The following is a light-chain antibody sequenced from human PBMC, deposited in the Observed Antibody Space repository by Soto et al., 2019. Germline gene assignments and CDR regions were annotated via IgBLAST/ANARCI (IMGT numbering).Light chain of an antibody. Sequence: QSALTQPPSASGSPRQSVTISCTGTSIDVGGYNYVSWYQQHPGKAPKLMIYEVSKRPSGVPDRFSGSKSGNTASLTVSGLQAEDEADYYCSSYAGSKNFVIFGGGTKLTVL. CDR1: SIDVGGYNY. J-gene: IGLJ2*01. V-gene: IGLV2-8*01. CDR3: SSYAGSKNFVI. CDR2: EVS.